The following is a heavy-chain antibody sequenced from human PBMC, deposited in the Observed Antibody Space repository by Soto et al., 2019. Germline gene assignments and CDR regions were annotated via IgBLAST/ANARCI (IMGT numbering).Heavy chain of an antibody. V-gene: IGHV3-33*01. J-gene: IGHJ4*02. CDR2: IWYDGSNK. Sequence: GGSLRLSCAASGFTFSSYGMHWVRQAPGKGLEWVAVIWYDGSNKYYADSVKGRFTISRDNSKNTLYLQMNSLRAEDTAVYYCARDFRYSSSWYLLLDYWGQGTLVTVSS. CDR1: GFTFSSYG. CDR3: ARDFRYSSSWYLLLDY. D-gene: IGHD6-13*01.